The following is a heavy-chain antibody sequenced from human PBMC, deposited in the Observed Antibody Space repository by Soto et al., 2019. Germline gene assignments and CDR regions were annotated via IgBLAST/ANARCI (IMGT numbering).Heavy chain of an antibody. Sequence: GGSLRLSCAASGFTFNIYAINWVRQAPGKGLEWVSAISVSVDSTHYADSVKGRFTISRDNYKNTVYLEMNSLRAEDTAVYYCAKVFTPEQGNYFDYWGQGTLVTVSS. CDR3: AKVFTPEQGNYFDY. V-gene: IGHV3-23*01. D-gene: IGHD1-26*01. CDR1: GFTFNIYA. CDR2: ISVSVDST. J-gene: IGHJ4*02.